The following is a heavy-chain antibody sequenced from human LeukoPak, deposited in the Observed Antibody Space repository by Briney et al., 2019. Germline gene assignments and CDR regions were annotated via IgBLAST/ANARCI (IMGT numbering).Heavy chain of an antibody. Sequence: SETLSLTCTVSGGSISSYYWSWIRQPPGKGLEWIGYIYYSGSTNYNPSLKSRVTISVDTSKNQFSLKLSSVTAADTAVYYCARAGSGGYRGRWFDPWGQGTLVTVSS. J-gene: IGHJ5*02. CDR2: IYYSGST. CDR1: GGSISSYY. CDR3: ARAGSGGYRGRWFDP. D-gene: IGHD3-10*01. V-gene: IGHV4-59*01.